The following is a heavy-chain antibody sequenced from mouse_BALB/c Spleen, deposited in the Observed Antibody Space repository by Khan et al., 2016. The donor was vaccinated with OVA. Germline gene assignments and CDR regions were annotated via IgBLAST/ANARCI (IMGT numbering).Heavy chain of an antibody. CDR1: GYIFTSYG. V-gene: IGHV9-3-1*01. Sequence: QIQLVQSGPELKKPGETVKISCKASGYIFTSYGMNWVKQAPGKGLKWMGWINTYTGEPTYADDFTGRFVFSFDTSASTAYLQINNVNNEDTATYFCARPHYFSYVMGYGGQGTSVTVSS. J-gene: IGHJ4*01. CDR3: ARPHYFSYVMGY. CDR2: INTYTGEP. D-gene: IGHD1-1*01.